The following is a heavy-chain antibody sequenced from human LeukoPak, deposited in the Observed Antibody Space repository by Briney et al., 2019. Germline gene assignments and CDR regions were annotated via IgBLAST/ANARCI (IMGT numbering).Heavy chain of an antibody. CDR2: IYYTGST. Sequence: PSETLSLTCTVSGGSITSYYWSWIRQPPGKGLEWIGYIYYTGSTNYNPSLKSRVTTSVDTSKNQFSLKLCSVTAADTAVYYCAKISGSNWFDPWGQGTLVTVSS. V-gene: IGHV4-59*03. J-gene: IGHJ5*02. D-gene: IGHD6-19*01. CDR1: GGSITSYY. CDR3: AKISGSNWFDP.